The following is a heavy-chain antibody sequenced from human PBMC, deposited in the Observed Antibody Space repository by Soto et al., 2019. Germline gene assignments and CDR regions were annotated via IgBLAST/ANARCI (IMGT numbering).Heavy chain of an antibody. V-gene: IGHV2-5*01. D-gene: IGHD3-3*01. CDR3: AHSHFEILACPFDF. CDR1: GFSLTNTGVT. Sequence: SGPKLVNPTQTRTLTCTFSGFSLTNTGVTVGWIRQPPGKALEWLALMYWHDDKRYNPSLRNRLTIAKDTSKNRVVLTLANVGPVDTATYFCAHSHFEILACPFDFWGRGTLVTVSS. J-gene: IGHJ2*01. CDR2: MYWHDDK.